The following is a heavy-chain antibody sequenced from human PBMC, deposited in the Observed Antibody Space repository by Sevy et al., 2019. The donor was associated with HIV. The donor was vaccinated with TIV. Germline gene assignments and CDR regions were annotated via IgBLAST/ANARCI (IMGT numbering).Heavy chain of an antibody. CDR1: GGTFSSYA. Sequence: ASVKVSCKASGGTFSSYAISWVRQTPGQGLEWMGGIIPIFGTANYAQKFQGRVTITADESTSTAYMELSSLRSEDTAVYYCARHVGSGYYNYWGQGTLVTVSS. D-gene: IGHD3-22*01. CDR3: ARHVGSGYYNY. CDR2: IIPIFGTA. J-gene: IGHJ4*02. V-gene: IGHV1-69*13.